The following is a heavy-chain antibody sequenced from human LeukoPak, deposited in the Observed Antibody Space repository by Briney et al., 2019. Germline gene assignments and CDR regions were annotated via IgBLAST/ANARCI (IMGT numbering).Heavy chain of an antibody. Sequence: ASVKVSCKASGYTFSSYGFSWVRQAPGQGLEWMGWINAYNGNTNYAQNLQGRVAMTTDTSTSTAYMELRSLRSDDTAVYYCARRQGTTLNFDYWGQGTLVTVSS. D-gene: IGHD1-1*01. V-gene: IGHV1-18*01. J-gene: IGHJ4*02. CDR1: GYTFSSYG. CDR3: ARRQGTTLNFDY. CDR2: INAYNGNT.